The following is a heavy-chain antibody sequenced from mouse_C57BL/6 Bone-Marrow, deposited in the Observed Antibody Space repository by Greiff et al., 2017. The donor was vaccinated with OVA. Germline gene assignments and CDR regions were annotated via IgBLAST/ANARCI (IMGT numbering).Heavy chain of an antibody. CDR1: GYSITSGYD. D-gene: IGHD2-2*01. CDR2: ISYSGST. J-gene: IGHJ4*01. V-gene: IGHV3-1*01. CDR3: ARGLPLYYAMDY. Sequence: EVKVVESGPGMVKPSQSLSLTCTVTGYSITSGYDWHWIRHFPGNKLEWMGYISYSGSTNYNPSLKSRISITHDTSKNHFFLKLNSVTTEDTATYYCARGLPLYYAMDYWGQGTSVTVSS.